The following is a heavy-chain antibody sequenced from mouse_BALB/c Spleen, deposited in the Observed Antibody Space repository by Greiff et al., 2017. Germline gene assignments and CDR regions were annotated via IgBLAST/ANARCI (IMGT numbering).Heavy chain of an antibody. D-gene: IGHD2-1*01. CDR2: IDPENGDT. Sequence: VQLQQSGAELVRSGASVKLSCTASGFNIKDYYMHGVKQRPEQGLEWIGWIDPENGDTEYAPKFQGKATMTADTSSNTAYLQLSSLTSEDTAVYYCNGIYYGNPTLDYWGQGTTLTVSS. V-gene: IGHV14-4*02. CDR3: NGIYYGNPTLDY. J-gene: IGHJ2*01. CDR1: GFNIKDYY.